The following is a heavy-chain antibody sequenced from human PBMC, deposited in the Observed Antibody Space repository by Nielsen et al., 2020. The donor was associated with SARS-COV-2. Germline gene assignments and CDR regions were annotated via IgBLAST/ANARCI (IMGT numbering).Heavy chain of an antibody. CDR2: INHSGST. Sequence: SETLSLTCTVSGCSISSYYWSWSRQPPGKGLEWIGEINHSGSTNYNPSLKSRVTISVDTSKNQFSLKLSSVTAADTAVYYCARGVYYGSGTHFDYWGQGTLVTVSS. J-gene: IGHJ4*02. CDR1: GCSISSYY. V-gene: IGHV4-34*01. D-gene: IGHD3-10*01. CDR3: ARGVYYGSGTHFDY.